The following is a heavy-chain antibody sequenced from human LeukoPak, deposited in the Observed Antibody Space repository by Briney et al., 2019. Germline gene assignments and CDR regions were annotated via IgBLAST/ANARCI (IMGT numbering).Heavy chain of an antibody. D-gene: IGHD2-15*01. CDR2: IIPIFGTA. J-gene: IGHJ6*02. Sequence: SVKVSCKASGGTFSSYAISWVRQAPGQGLEWMGGIIPIFGTANYAQKFQGRVTITADESTSTAYMELSSLRSEDTAVYYCARGSRRNCSGGSCRYYYGMDVWGQGTTVTVSS. CDR1: GGTFSSYA. V-gene: IGHV1-69*13. CDR3: ARGSRRNCSGGSCRYYYGMDV.